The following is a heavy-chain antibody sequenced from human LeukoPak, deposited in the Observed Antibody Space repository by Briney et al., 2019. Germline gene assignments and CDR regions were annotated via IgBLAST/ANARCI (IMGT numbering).Heavy chain of an antibody. V-gene: IGHV3-23*01. CDR2: IRSNGETV. CDR3: AKGQELDDGVFDS. D-gene: IGHD1-1*01. J-gene: IGHJ4*02. CDR1: GFTFSSYE. Sequence: PGGSLRLSCAASGFTFSSYEMNWVRQAPGKGLEWVSAIRSNGETVYNADSVKGRFTISRDNSRQTLFLQMSSLRVEDTATYYCAKGQELDDGVFDSWGQGTLVTVSS.